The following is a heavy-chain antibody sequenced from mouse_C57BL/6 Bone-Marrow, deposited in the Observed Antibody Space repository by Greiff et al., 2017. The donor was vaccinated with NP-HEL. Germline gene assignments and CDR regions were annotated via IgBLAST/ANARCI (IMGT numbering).Heavy chain of an antibody. Sequence: EVKLVESEGGLVQPGSSMKLSCTASGFTFSDYYMAWVRQVPEKGLEWVANINYDGSSTYYLDSLKSRFIISSNNAKNILYLQMSSLKSEDTATYYCATYDWYFDVWGTGTTVTVSS. CDR3: ATYDWYFDV. V-gene: IGHV5-16*01. D-gene: IGHD2-12*01. J-gene: IGHJ1*03. CDR1: GFTFSDYY. CDR2: INYDGSST.